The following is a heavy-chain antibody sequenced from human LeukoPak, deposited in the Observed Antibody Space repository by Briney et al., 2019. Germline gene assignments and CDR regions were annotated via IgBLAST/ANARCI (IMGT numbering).Heavy chain of an antibody. V-gene: IGHV3-23*01. J-gene: IGHJ4*02. Sequence: GGSLRLSCAVSGITLSNYGMSWVRQAPGKGLEWVSAISGSGGSTYYADFVKGRFTISRDNSKNTLYLQMNSLRAEDTAVYCCHATMVRGVPPYYCDYWGQGALVTVSS. D-gene: IGHD3-10*01. CDR1: GITLSNYG. CDR2: ISGSGGST. CDR3: HATMVRGVPPYYCDY.